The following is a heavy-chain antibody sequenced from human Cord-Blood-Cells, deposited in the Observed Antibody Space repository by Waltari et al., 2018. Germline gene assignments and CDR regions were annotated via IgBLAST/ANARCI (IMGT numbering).Heavy chain of an antibody. D-gene: IGHD6-6*01. Sequence: EVQLVESGGGLVQPGRSLRLSCAASGFTFDDYAMHWVRQAPGKGLKWVSGISWNSGGIGYADSVKGRFTISRDNAKNSLYLQMNSLRAEDTALYYCAKEYSSSDDAFDIWGQGTMVTVSS. J-gene: IGHJ3*02. CDR3: AKEYSSSDDAFDI. CDR1: GFTFDDYA. V-gene: IGHV3-9*01. CDR2: ISWNSGGI.